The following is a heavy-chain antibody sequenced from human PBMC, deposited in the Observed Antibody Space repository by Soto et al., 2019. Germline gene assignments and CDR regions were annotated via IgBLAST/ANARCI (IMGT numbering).Heavy chain of an antibody. CDR3: AKDLRTEHDQSHYGLDA. V-gene: IGHV3-30*18. CDR2: ISFDGSKQ. CDR1: GFTFSYYG. Sequence: QVQLVESGGGVVQPGRSLRLSCAASGFTFSYYGIHWVRQAPGTGLEWVALISFDGSKQFYADSVKGRFTISRDNSKTTPSLQMNSLRTEDTAMYSCAKDLRTEHDQSHYGLDAWGQGNTVIVS. J-gene: IGHJ6*02. D-gene: IGHD1-1*01.